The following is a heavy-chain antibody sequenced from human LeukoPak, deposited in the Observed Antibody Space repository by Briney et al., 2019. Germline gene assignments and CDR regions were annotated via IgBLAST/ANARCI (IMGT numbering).Heavy chain of an antibody. CDR2: IYSGGST. J-gene: IGHJ4*02. D-gene: IGHD1-26*01. CDR3: ARAGSGSYFFY. V-gene: IGHV3-66*01. Sequence: GGSLRLSCAASGFTVSSNYMSWVRQAPGKGLEWASVIYSGGSTYYADSVKGRFTISRDNSKNTLYLQMNSLRAEDTAVYYCARAGSGSYFFYWGQGTLVTVSS. CDR1: GFTVSSNY.